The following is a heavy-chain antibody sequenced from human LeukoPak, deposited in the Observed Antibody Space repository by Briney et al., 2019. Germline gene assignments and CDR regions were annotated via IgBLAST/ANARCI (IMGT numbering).Heavy chain of an antibody. V-gene: IGHV4-39*07. Sequence: SETLSLTCTVSGGSISSSSYYWGWIRQPPGRGLEWIGEIYHSGSTNYNPSLKSRVTISVDKSKNQFSLKLSSVTAADTAVYYCARSGSYGVNYFDNWGQGTLVTVSS. J-gene: IGHJ4*02. CDR1: GGSISSSSYY. CDR2: IYHSGST. D-gene: IGHD4-17*01. CDR3: ARSGSYGVNYFDN.